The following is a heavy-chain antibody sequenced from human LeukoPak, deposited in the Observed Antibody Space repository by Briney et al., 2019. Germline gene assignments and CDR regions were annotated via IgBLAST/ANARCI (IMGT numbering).Heavy chain of an antibody. CDR3: ARARSRIVGAKNWFDP. D-gene: IGHD1-26*01. V-gene: IGHV1-46*01. J-gene: IGHJ5*02. Sequence: ASVKVSCKASGYTFTSYYMHWVRQAPGQGLEWMGIINPSGGSTSYAQKFQGRVTMTRDMSTSTDYMELSSLRSEDTAVYYCARARSRIVGAKNWFDPWGQGTLVTVSS. CDR1: GYTFTSYY. CDR2: INPSGGST.